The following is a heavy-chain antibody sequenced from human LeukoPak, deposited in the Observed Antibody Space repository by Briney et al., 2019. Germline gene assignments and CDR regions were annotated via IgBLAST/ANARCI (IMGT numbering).Heavy chain of an antibody. Sequence: PSETLPLTCTVSGGSISSYYLSWIRQPPGKGLEWIGYIYYSGSTNYNPSLKSRVTISVDTSKNQFSLKLSSVTAADTAVYYCARGVVYATEWGQGTLVTVSS. D-gene: IGHD2-8*02. J-gene: IGHJ4*02. V-gene: IGHV4-59*01. CDR1: GGSISSYY. CDR2: IYYSGST. CDR3: ARGVVYATE.